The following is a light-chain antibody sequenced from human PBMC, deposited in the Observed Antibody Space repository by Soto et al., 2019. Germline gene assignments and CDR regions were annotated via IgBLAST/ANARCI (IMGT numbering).Light chain of an antibody. Sequence: QSALTQPPSASGSPGQSVTISCTGTSSDVGAYKYVSWYQQYPGKAPKLMIYEVSKRPSGVPDRFSGSTSGNTASLTVSGLQAEDEADYYCTSYAGSNIGVFGGGTKLTVL. CDR2: EVS. CDR3: TSYAGSNIGV. J-gene: IGLJ3*02. CDR1: SSDVGAYKY. V-gene: IGLV2-8*01.